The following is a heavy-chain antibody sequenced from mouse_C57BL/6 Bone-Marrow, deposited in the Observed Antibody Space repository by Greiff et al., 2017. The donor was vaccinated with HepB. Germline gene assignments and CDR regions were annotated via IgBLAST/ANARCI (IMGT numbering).Heavy chain of an antibody. CDR3: ARHSKGGITTVEGYAMDY. D-gene: IGHD1-1*01. CDR1: GFTFSDYG. J-gene: IGHJ4*01. Sequence: EVQLVESGGGLVQPGGSLKLSCAASGFTFSDYGMAWVRQAPGKGPEWVAFISNLAYSIYYADTVTGRFTISRENAKNTLYLEMSSLRSEDTAMYYCARHSKGGITTVEGYAMDYWGQGTSVTVSS. CDR2: ISNLAYSI. V-gene: IGHV5-15*01.